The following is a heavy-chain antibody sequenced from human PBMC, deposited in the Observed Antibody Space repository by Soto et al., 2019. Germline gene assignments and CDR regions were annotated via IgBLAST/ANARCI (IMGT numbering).Heavy chain of an antibody. CDR2: IYSGGYT. CDR3: ATHPGGGGY. CDR1: GFTVSNNY. V-gene: IGHV3-53*01. D-gene: IGHD3-10*01. J-gene: IGHJ4*02. Sequence: EVQLVESGGGLIQPGGSLRLSCAVSGFTVSNNYMSWVRQAPGKGLEGVSVIYSGGYTAYGDSVKGRFTISRDNSKNTQFLQMSTLAPAVWPVYYWATHPGGGGYWGQGTLVTVSS.